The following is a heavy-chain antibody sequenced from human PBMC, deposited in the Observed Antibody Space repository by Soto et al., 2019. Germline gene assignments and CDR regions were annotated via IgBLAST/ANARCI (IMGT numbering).Heavy chain of an antibody. V-gene: IGHV4-31*03. D-gene: IGHD3-16*02. CDR2: IYYSGST. J-gene: IGHJ6*03. CDR1: GGSISSGGYY. CDR3: AREKYDYIWGSYRSPSKYMDV. Sequence: TSETLSLTCTVSGGSISSGGYYWSWIRQHPGKGLEWIGYIYYSGSTYYNPSLKSRVTISVDTSENQFSLKLSSVTAADTAVYYCAREKYDYIWGSYRSPSKYMDVWGKGTTVTVSS.